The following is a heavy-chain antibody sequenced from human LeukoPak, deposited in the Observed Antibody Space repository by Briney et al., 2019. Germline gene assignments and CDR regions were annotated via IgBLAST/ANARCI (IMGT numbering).Heavy chain of an antibody. D-gene: IGHD5-12*01. CDR1: GFTFSSYA. J-gene: IGHJ4*02. Sequence: GGSLRLSCAASGFTFSSYAMSWVRQAPGKGLEWVPAISGSGGYTYYADSVKGRFTISRDNSKNTLYLQMNSLRAEDTAVYYCAKSEYSGYDSYFDYWGQGALVTVSS. CDR2: ISGSGGYT. CDR3: AKSEYSGYDSYFDY. V-gene: IGHV3-23*01.